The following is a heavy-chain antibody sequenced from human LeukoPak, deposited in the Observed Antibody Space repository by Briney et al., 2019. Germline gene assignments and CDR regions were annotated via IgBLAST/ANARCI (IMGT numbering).Heavy chain of an antibody. CDR3: ARAGYCSSTSCLDY. CDR1: RFTFSSSE. CDR2: ISSSGSTI. Sequence: GGSLRLSCAASRFTFSSSEMNWVRQAPGKGLEWVSYISSSGSTIYYADSVKGRFTISRDSAKNSLYLQMNSLRAEDTAVYYCARAGYCSSTSCLDYWGQGTLVTVSS. V-gene: IGHV3-48*03. D-gene: IGHD2-2*01. J-gene: IGHJ4*02.